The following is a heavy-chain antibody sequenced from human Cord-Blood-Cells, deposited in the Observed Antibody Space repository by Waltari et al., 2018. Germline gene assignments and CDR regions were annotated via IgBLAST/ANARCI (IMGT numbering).Heavy chain of an antibody. CDR2: SNHSGST. D-gene: IGHD3-10*01. CDR1: GGSFSGYY. CDR3: ARTRGYGSGSYYFDY. J-gene: IGHJ4*02. V-gene: IGHV4-34*01. Sequence: VQLQQWGAGLLKPSETLSLTCAVFGGSFSGYYWCWIRQPPGKGLEWIGESNHSGSTNYTPSLKSRVTISVDTSKNQFSLKLSSVTAADTAVYYCARTRGYGSGSYYFDYWGQGTLVTVSS.